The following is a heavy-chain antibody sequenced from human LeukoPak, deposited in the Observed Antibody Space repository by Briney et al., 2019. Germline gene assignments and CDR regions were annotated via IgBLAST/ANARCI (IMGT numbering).Heavy chain of an antibody. J-gene: IGHJ4*02. CDR2: ISSSGSTI. CDR3: ARDDASRGFAGNSPLDY. V-gene: IGHV3-48*03. CDR1: GFTFSSYE. D-gene: IGHD4-23*01. Sequence: GGSLRLSCAASGFTFSSYEMNWVRQAPGKGLEWVSYISSSGSTIYYADSVKGRFTISRDNSKNTLYLQMNSLRAEDTAVYSCARDDASRGFAGNSPLDYWGQGTLITVSS.